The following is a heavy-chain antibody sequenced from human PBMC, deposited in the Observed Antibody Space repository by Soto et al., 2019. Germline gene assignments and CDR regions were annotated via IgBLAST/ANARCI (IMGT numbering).Heavy chain of an antibody. V-gene: IGHV1-3*01. CDR1: GYTFTSYA. Sequence: ASVKVSCKASGYTFTSYAMHWVRQAPGQRLEWMGWINAGNGNTKYSQKFQGRVTITRDTSASTAYMELSSLRSEDTAVYYCATSDPALRFLVWNSYYHYYMDGWGKGTTVTLSS. CDR3: ATSDPALRFLVWNSYYHYYMDG. CDR2: INAGNGNT. D-gene: IGHD3-3*01. J-gene: IGHJ6*03.